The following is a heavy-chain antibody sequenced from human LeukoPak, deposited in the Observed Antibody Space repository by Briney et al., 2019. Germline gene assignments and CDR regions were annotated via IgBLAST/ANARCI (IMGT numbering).Heavy chain of an antibody. Sequence: ASVKVSCKASGYTFTSYYMHWVRQAPGQGLEWMGIINPSGGSTSYAQKVQGRVTMTRDTSISTAYMELSRLRFDDTAVYYCASGSSFDSSGRGFDYWGQGTLVTVSS. D-gene: IGHD3-22*01. V-gene: IGHV1-46*01. CDR3: ASGSSFDSSGRGFDY. CDR1: GYTFTSYY. CDR2: INPSGGST. J-gene: IGHJ4*02.